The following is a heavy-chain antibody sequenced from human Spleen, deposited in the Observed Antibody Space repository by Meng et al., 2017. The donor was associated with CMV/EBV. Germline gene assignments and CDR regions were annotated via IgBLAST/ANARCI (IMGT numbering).Heavy chain of an antibody. CDR3: ARVEYYYYGMDV. Sequence: SQTLSLTCAVYGGSFSGYYWSWIRQPPGKGLEWIGEINHSGSTYYNPSLKSRVTISVDTSKNQFSLKLSSVTAADTAVYYCARVEYYYYGMDVWGQGTTVTVSS. J-gene: IGHJ6*02. D-gene: IGHD3-3*01. V-gene: IGHV4-34*09. CDR1: GGSFSGYY. CDR2: INHSGST.